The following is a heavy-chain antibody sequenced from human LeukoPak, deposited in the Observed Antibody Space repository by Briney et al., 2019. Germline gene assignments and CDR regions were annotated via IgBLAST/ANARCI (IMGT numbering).Heavy chain of an antibody. Sequence: ASVKVSCKASGYTFTSYYMHWVRQAPGQGLEWMGIINPSGGSTSYAQKFQGRVTMTRDMSTSTDYMELSSLRAEDTAVYYCARTDSSSWFYYYYYYMDVWGKGTTVTISS. CDR2: INPSGGST. D-gene: IGHD6-13*01. CDR3: ARTDSSSWFYYYYYYMDV. CDR1: GYTFTSYY. J-gene: IGHJ6*03. V-gene: IGHV1-46*01.